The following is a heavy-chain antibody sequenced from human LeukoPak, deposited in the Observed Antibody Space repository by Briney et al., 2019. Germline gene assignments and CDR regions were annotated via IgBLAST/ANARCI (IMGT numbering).Heavy chain of an antibody. CDR1: GFTFSSYA. V-gene: IGHV3-21*01. CDR3: ARVRQRLVAYGMDV. Sequence: KTGGSLRLSCAASGFTFSSYAMSWVRQAPGKGLEWVSSISSSSTYIYYADSVKGRFTISRDNAKNSLYLQMNSLRAEDTAVYYCARVRQRLVAYGMDVWGQGTTVTVSS. CDR2: ISSSSTYI. J-gene: IGHJ6*02. D-gene: IGHD6-13*01.